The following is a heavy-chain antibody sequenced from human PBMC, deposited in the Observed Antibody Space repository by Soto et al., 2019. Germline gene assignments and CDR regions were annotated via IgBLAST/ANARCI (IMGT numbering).Heavy chain of an antibody. J-gene: IGHJ6*03. Sequence: EVQLVESGGGLVQPGGSLRLSCAASGFTVSSNYMSWVRQAPGKGLEWVSVIYSGGSTYYADSVKGRFTISRHNSKNTCYLQMNGRRAEDTAVYYGGRGFRGPGSYYNYWAVGGKGTTAPVPS. CDR1: GFTVSSNY. V-gene: IGHV3-53*04. D-gene: IGHD3-10*01. CDR2: IYSGGST. CDR3: GRGFRGPGSYYNYWAV.